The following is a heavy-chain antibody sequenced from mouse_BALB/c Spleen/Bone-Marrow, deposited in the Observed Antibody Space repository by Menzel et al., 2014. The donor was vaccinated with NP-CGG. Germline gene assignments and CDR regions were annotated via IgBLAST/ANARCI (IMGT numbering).Heavy chain of an antibody. V-gene: IGHV1-14*01. CDR1: GYTFSSYV. Sequence: EVQLQHSGPELGKPGASVKMSCKASGYTFSSYVIHWVKQKPGQGLEWIGYINPYNDGTKYNEKFKGKATLTSDKSSSTAYIDLSSLTSEDSAVYYCAREADGYYVGAMDYWGQGTSVTVSS. J-gene: IGHJ4*01. CDR2: INPYNDGT. D-gene: IGHD2-3*01. CDR3: AREADGYYVGAMDY.